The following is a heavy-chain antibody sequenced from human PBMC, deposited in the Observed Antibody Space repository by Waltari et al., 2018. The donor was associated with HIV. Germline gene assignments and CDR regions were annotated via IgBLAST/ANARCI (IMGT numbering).Heavy chain of an antibody. J-gene: IGHJ5*02. CDR1: NFTISHRP. Sequence: EVLLTESGGRLIQTGGSLGLSCVASNFTISHRPVTWVPQASGGPLEWVAVIYPDDTTHYADSVRGRFTISRVRSRTSVLLLMNGLFADDTAIYYCATGVRYYGPWGQGTRVTVSS. CDR2: IYPDDTT. CDR3: ATGVRYYGP. D-gene: IGHD3-10*01. V-gene: IGHV3-53*01.